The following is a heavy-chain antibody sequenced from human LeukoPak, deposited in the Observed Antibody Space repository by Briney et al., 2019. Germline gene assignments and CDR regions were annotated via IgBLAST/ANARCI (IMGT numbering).Heavy chain of an antibody. Sequence: GSLRLSCAASGFTFSSYDMHWVRQATGKGLEWVSAIDTAGDTYYPGSVKGRFTISRENAKNSLYLQMNNLRAEDTAVYYCARGYNWNDAFFDYWGQGTLVTVSS. J-gene: IGHJ4*02. CDR1: GFTFSSYD. V-gene: IGHV3-13*01. D-gene: IGHD1-1*01. CDR2: IDTAGDT. CDR3: ARGYNWNDAFFDY.